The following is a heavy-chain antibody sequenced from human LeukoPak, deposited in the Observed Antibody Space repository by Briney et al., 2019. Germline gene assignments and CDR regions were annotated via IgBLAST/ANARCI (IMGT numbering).Heavy chain of an antibody. CDR1: GGTFSSYA. V-gene: IGHV1-69*05. Sequence: GASVKVSCNASGGTFSSYAISWVRQAPGQGLELMGGISPSFGTANYAQKFQGRVTITTDESTSTAYMELSSPRSEDTAVYYCARDMAAGWFDPWGQGTLVTVSS. J-gene: IGHJ5*02. CDR3: ARDMAAGWFDP. CDR2: ISPSFGTA. D-gene: IGHD6-13*01.